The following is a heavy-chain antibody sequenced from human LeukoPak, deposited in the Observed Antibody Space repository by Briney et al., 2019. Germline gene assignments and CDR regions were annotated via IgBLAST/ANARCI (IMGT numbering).Heavy chain of an antibody. CDR2: IHTSGTT. J-gene: IGHJ4*02. CDR1: GGSISSYH. V-gene: IGHV4-4*07. D-gene: IGHD2-2*01. CDR3: ARTRTYCSSTSCSYTFFDY. Sequence: SETLSLTCTVSGGSISSYHWNWIRQPAGKGLEWIGRIHTSGTTNYNPSLKSRVTMSLDTSKNQFSLKLSSVTAADTAVYYCARTRTYCSSTSCSYTFFDYWGQGTLVTVSS.